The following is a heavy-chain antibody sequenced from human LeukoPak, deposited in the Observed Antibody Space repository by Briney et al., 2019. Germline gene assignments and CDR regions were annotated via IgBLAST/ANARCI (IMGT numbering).Heavy chain of an antibody. Sequence: PGGSLRLSCAASGLTFSSYGMSWVRQAPGKGLEWVSAISGSGGSTYYADSVKGRFTISRDNSKNTLYLQMNSLRAEDTAVYYCAKLNNWNDLSRFDPWGQGTLVTVSS. J-gene: IGHJ5*02. CDR3: AKLNNWNDLSRFDP. CDR1: GLTFSSYG. V-gene: IGHV3-23*01. D-gene: IGHD1-20*01. CDR2: ISGSGGST.